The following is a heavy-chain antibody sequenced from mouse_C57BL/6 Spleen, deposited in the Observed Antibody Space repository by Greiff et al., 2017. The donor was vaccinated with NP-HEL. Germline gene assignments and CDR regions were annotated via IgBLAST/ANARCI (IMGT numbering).Heavy chain of an antibody. Sequence: QVQLQQSGAELVRPGASVTLSCKASGYTFTDYEMHWVKQTPVHGLEWIGAIDPETGGTAYNQKFKGKAILTADKSSSTAYMALRSLTSEDSAVYYCTSLYYDYHAMDYWGQGTSVTVSS. D-gene: IGHD2-1*01. CDR3: TSLYYDYHAMDY. V-gene: IGHV1-15*01. J-gene: IGHJ4*01. CDR2: IDPETGGT. CDR1: GYTFTDYE.